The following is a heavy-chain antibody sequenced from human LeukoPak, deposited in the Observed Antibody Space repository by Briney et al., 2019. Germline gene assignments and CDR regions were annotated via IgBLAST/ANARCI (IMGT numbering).Heavy chain of an antibody. CDR1: GYSISPVSY. CDR3: PRDLPKYYDFWSGYYSNWFDP. J-gene: IGHJ5*02. V-gene: IGHV4-38-2*02. D-gene: IGHD3-3*01. Sequence: PSETLSLTCTVSGYSISPVSYWGWFRQAPGKGLEWIANIYHSGSAYYNPSLKSRLTISIDASKNQFSLKLSSVTAADTAVYYCPRDLPKYYDFWSGYYSNWFDPWGQGTLVTVSS. CDR2: IYHSGSA.